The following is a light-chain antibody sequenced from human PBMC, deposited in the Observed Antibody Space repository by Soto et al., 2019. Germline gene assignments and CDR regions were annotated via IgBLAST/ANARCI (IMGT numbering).Light chain of an antibody. J-gene: IGLJ1*01. CDR3: SSYTTSSTLYV. CDR2: QVS. CDR1: SSDVGNYNY. V-gene: IGLV2-14*01. Sequence: QSALTQPASVSGSPGQSITISCTGTSSDVGNYNYVSWYQQHPGKAPQLMIFQVSNRASGVSNRFSGSKSGDTASLTISGLQAEDEAHYYCSSYTTSSTLYVFGTGTKVTVL.